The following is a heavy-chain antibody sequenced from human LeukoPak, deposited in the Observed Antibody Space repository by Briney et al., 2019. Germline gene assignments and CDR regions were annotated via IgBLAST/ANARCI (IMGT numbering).Heavy chain of an antibody. CDR3: AIRPTVTTFFPPKRNDY. Sequence: GASVKVSCKASGYTFTDYYMHWVRQAPGQGLEWMGWINPNSGATNYAQKFQGRVTMTRDTSISTAYMELSRLRSDDTAVYYCAIRPTVTTFFPPKRNDYWGQGTLVTVSS. CDR2: INPNSGAT. D-gene: IGHD4-17*01. V-gene: IGHV1-2*02. J-gene: IGHJ4*02. CDR1: GYTFTDYY.